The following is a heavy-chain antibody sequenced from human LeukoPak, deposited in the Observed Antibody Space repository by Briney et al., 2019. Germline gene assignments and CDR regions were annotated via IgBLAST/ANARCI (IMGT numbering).Heavy chain of an antibody. V-gene: IGHV3-74*03. D-gene: IGHD5/OR15-5a*01. CDR2: IIDDGSIA. Sequence: GSLILSFAASGFPFSRDWMHWVRPAPGKGLVWVSRIIDDGSIATYADSVQGRFTISRDNAKSTVFLQMNSLRVEDTAVYFCVRRYYEYNVYDRHFDFWGQGILVTVSS. CDR1: GFPFSRDW. J-gene: IGHJ4*02. CDR3: VRRYYEYNVYDRHFDF.